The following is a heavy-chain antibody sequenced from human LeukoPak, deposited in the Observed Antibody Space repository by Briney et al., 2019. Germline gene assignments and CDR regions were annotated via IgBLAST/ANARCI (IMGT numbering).Heavy chain of an antibody. CDR2: IIPIFGTA. D-gene: IGHD4-17*01. CDR3: ATYLYGPFDY. Sequence: ASVKVSCKASGGTFSSYAISWVRQAPGQGLEWMGGIIPIFGTANYAQKFQGRVTITADESTSTAYMELSSLRSEDTAVYYCATYLYGPFDYWGQGTLVTVSS. J-gene: IGHJ4*02. V-gene: IGHV1-69*13. CDR1: GGTFSSYA.